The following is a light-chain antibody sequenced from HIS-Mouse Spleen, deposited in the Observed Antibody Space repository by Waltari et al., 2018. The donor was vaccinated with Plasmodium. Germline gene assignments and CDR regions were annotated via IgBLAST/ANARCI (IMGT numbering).Light chain of an antibody. V-gene: IGLV3-1*01. CDR3: QAWDSSTVV. Sequence: SYELTQPPSVSVSPGQTASITCSGDKLGDKYACWYQQKPGQSPVLVIYQDSKRPSGNPERFTGSNSGNTATLTISGTQARDEADYYGQAWDSSTVVFGGGTKLTVL. CDR1: KLGDKY. J-gene: IGLJ2*01. CDR2: QDS.